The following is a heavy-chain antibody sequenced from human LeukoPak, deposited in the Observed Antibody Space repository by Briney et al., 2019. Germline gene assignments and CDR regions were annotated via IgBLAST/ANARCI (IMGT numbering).Heavy chain of an antibody. CDR3: AREDLQAQYDLYGSLDH. J-gene: IGHJ1*01. V-gene: IGHV3-21*01. CDR1: GFTFSSYT. D-gene: IGHD3-3*01. Sequence: GGSLRLSCAASGFTFSSYTINWVRQAPGKGLEWVASISSSSSYIYYADSLKGRSTISRDNAKNSLYLQMNSLRAEDKAVYYCAREDLQAQYDLYGSLDHWGQGTLVTVSS. CDR2: ISSSSSYI.